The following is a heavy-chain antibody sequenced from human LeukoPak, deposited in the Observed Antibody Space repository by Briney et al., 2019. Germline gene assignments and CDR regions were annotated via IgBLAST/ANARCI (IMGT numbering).Heavy chain of an antibody. J-gene: IGHJ4*02. CDR3: ARAEYDILTGYPYYFDY. CDR2: IYYSGST. D-gene: IGHD3-9*01. V-gene: IGHV4-59*01. Sequence: SETLSLTCTVSGGSISSYCWSWIRQPPGKGLEWIGYIYYSGSTNYNPSLKSRVTISVDTSKNQFSLKLSSVTAADTAVYYCARAEYDILTGYPYYFDYWGQGTLVTVSS. CDR1: GGSISSYC.